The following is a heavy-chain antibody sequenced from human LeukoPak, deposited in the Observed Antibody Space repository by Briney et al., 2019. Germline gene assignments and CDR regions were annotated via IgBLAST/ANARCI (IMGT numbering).Heavy chain of an antibody. Sequence: SGPTLVNPTQTLTLTCTFSGFSLSTGGVGVGWIRQPPGKALEWLALIYWNDDKRYSPSLKSRLTITKDTSKNQVVLTMSNMDPVDTATYYCAHRRGSGYYYPAGNYFDYWGQGTLVTVSS. CDR3: AHRRGSGYYYPAGNYFDY. CDR1: GFSLSTGGVG. D-gene: IGHD3-22*01. J-gene: IGHJ4*02. CDR2: IYWNDDK. V-gene: IGHV2-5*01.